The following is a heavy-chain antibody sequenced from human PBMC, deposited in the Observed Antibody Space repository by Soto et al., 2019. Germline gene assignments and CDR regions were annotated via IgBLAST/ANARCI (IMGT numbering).Heavy chain of an antibody. J-gene: IGHJ4*02. CDR1: GFIFGSYA. CDR2: ISGSGGST. CDR3: AKSEVVRRVIINWGFFDY. V-gene: IGHV3-23*01. Sequence: GGSLRLSCAASGFIFGSYAMSWVRQVPGKGLEWVSAISGSGGSTYYADSVKGRFTISRDNSKNTLYLQMNSLKVEDTAVYYCAKSEVVRRVIINWGFFDYWGQGTLVTVS. D-gene: IGHD3-10*01.